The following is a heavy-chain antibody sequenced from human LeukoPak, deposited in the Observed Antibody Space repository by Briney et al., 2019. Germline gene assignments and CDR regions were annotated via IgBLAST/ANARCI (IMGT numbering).Heavy chain of an antibody. D-gene: IGHD4-11*01. CDR2: INPNSGGT. V-gene: IGHV1-2*06. J-gene: IGHJ5*02. CDR1: GYTFTGYY. CDR3: ARPHTVLYNWFDP. Sequence: GASVKVSCKASGYTFTGYYIHWVRQAPGQGLEWMGRINPNSGGTNYAQKFQGRVTMTRDTSISTAYMELSSLRSDGTAVYYCARPHTVLYNWFDPWGQGTLVTVSS.